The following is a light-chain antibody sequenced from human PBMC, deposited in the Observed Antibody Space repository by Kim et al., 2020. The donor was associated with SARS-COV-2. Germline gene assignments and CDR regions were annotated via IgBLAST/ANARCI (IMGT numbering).Light chain of an antibody. CDR3: SSYTRSSSYV. V-gene: IGLV2-14*03. J-gene: IGLJ1*01. CDR2: DVT. Sequence: GQSITISCNGASSDVGAYDSVSWYQQYPGKAPRLIIYDVTNRPSGVSNRFSGSKSGNTASLTISGLQAEDEADYYCSSYTRSSSYVFGTGTKVTVL. CDR1: SSDVGAYDS.